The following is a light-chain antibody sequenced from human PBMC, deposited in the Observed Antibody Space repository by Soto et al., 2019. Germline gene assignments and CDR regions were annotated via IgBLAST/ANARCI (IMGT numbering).Light chain of an antibody. Sequence: DIVLTQSPATLSLSPGERATLSCRASQSVSNYLAWYQQRPGQAPRLLIYDASIRATGIPARFSGGGSGKDFTLTISRLEPEDFAVYYCQQRSHGLTFGGGTKVDI. V-gene: IGKV3-11*01. CDR2: DAS. CDR3: QQRSHGLT. J-gene: IGKJ4*01. CDR1: QSVSNY.